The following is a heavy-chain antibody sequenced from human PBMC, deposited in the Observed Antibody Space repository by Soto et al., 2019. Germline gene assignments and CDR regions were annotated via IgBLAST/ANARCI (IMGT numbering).Heavy chain of an antibody. Sequence: SETLSLTCTVSVGSISDYYWSWIRQPPGKGLEWIGYILYTGYTNYNPSLKSRITISIDTSRNQFSLRLSSVTAADTAVYYCARDEWSSSWFRPFYGMDVWGQGTTVTVSS. V-gene: IGHV4-59*01. D-gene: IGHD6-6*01. CDR3: ARDEWSSSWFRPFYGMDV. CDR2: ILYTGYT. CDR1: VGSISDYY. J-gene: IGHJ6*02.